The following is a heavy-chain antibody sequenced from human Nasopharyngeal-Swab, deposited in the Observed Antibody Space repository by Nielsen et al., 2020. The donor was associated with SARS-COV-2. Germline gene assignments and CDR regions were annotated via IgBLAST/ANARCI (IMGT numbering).Heavy chain of an antibody. CDR1: GFTFSSYG. J-gene: IGHJ6*02. V-gene: IGHV3-33*01. CDR2: IWYDGSNK. Sequence: LSLTCAASGFTFSSYGMHWVRQAPGKGLEWVAVIWYDGSNKYYADSVKGRFTISRDNSKNTLYLQMNSLRAEDTAVYYCARDNLDYGDYNPEDYYYYYGMDVWGQGTTVTVSS. CDR3: ARDNLDYGDYNPEDYYYYYGMDV. D-gene: IGHD4-17*01.